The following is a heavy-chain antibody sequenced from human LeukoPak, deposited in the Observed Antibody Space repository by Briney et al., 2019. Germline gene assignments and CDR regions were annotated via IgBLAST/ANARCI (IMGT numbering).Heavy chain of an antibody. CDR2: INHSGST. J-gene: IGHJ5*01. CDR3: ARGRGRGVLITTSRRSFWFDS. Sequence: SETLSLTCAVYGGSFSSYYWSWLRQPPGKGLEWIGEINHSGSTTYKPSPKSRVTISLDTSKNQFSLKLSSVTAADTAVYYCARGRGRGVLITTSRRSFWFDSWGQGTLVTVSS. V-gene: IGHV4-34*01. CDR1: GGSFSSYY. D-gene: IGHD3-22*01.